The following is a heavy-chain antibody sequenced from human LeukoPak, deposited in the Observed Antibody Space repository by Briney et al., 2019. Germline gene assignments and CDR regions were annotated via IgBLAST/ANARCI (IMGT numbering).Heavy chain of an antibody. CDR2: INPNSGGT. CDR1: GYTFTGYY. J-gene: IGHJ6*02. V-gene: IGHV1-2*02. Sequence: ASVKVSCKASGYTFTGYYMHWVRQAPGQGLEWMGWINPNSGGTNYAQKFQGRVTMTRDTSISTAYMELSRLRSDDTAVYYCASTSPRYCSSTSCYPRSNGMDVWGQGTTVTVSS. CDR3: ASTSPRYCSSTSCYPRSNGMDV. D-gene: IGHD2-2*01.